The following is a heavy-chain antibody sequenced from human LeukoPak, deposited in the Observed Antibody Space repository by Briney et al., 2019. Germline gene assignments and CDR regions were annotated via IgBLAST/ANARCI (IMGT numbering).Heavy chain of an antibody. Sequence: PGGSLRLSCAASGFTFSSYSLNWVRQAPGKGLEWVSYISSSGSTIYYADSVKGRFTISRDNAKNSLYLQMNSLRAEDTAVYYCARDKGGDIVATIYSFDYWGQGTLVTVSS. J-gene: IGHJ4*02. CDR2: ISSSGSTI. D-gene: IGHD5-12*01. V-gene: IGHV3-48*04. CDR3: ARDKGGDIVATIYSFDY. CDR1: GFTFSSYS.